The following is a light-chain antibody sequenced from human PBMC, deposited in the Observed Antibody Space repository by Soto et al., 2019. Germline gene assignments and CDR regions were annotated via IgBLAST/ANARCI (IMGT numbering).Light chain of an antibody. J-gene: IGKJ1*01. CDR1: QSISSS. Sequence: DIQMTQTQSSLSASVGDRVAITCRASQSISSSLNWYQWKPGKAPKLLIYAASTLQSGVPSRFSGSGSGTEFTLTISSLQPDDFATYYCQHYNIYSEAFGQGTKV. CDR3: QHYNIYSEA. CDR2: AAS. V-gene: IGKV1-39*01.